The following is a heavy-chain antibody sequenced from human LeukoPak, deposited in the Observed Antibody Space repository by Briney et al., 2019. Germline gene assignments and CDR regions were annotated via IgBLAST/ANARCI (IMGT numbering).Heavy chain of an antibody. J-gene: IGHJ5*02. D-gene: IGHD2-2*01. V-gene: IGHV1-2*06. CDR3: ARDPWGGDIVVVPAAIHDP. Sequence: ASVTVSCKASGYTFTGYYIHWVRQAPGQGLEWMGRINPNSGGTNFAQKFQGRVTMTRDTSISTAYMELYRLTPDDTAVYYCARDPWGGDIVVVPAAIHDPWGQGTLVTVSS. CDR1: GYTFTGYY. CDR2: INPNSGGT.